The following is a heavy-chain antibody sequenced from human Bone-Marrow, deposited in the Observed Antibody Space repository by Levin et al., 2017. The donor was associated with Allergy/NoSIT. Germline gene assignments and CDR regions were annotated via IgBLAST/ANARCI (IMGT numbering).Heavy chain of an antibody. CDR3: ARDRKTIYGVTIPSFYMDV. V-gene: IGHV1-3*01. CDR2: INPGNGDT. D-gene: IGHD3-3*01. J-gene: IGHJ6*03. CDR1: GYTFITYG. Sequence: ASVKVSCKASGYTFITYGMHWVRQAPGQRPEWMGWINPGNGDTKYSQKFKGRVTLTRDTSATTVYMDLSSLRSEDTAIYYCARDRKTIYGVTIPSFYMDVWGKGTTVTVSS.